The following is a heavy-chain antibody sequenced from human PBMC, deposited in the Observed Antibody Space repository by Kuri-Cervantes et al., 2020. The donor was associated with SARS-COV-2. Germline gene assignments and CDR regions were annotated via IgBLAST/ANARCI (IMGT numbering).Heavy chain of an antibody. V-gene: IGHV3-21*01. J-gene: IGHJ5*02. CDR3: ARGGAIVVVPAAKGWFDP. CDR2: ISSSSSYI. Sequence: GESLKISCAASGFTFSSYEMNWVRQAPGKGLEWVSSISSSSSYIYYADSVKGRFTISRDNAKNSLYLQMNSLRAEDTAVYHCARGGAIVVVPAAKGWFDPWGQGTLVTVSS. CDR1: GFTFSSYE. D-gene: IGHD2-2*01.